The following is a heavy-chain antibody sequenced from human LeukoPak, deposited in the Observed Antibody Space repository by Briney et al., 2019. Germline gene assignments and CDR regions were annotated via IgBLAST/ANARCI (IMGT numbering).Heavy chain of an antibody. V-gene: IGHV3-23*01. CDR2: ISHSCAT. CDR3: ARRSHASPAGYSPFFDS. Sequence: GGSLRLSCAGSGFPFSSYTINWVRQGPGKGMEWASTISHSCATYYADSVKGRFTISRDNSKNTVFLQMNSLRAEDTALYFCARRSHASPAGYSPFFDSWGQGTLVTVSS. CDR1: GFPFSSYT. D-gene: IGHD6-13*01. J-gene: IGHJ4*02.